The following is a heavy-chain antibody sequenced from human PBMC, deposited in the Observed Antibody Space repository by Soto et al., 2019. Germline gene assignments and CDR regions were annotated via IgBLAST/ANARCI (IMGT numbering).Heavy chain of an antibody. Sequence: GESLKISCTGVGYSFTSYWIGWVRQMPGKGLEWMGIIYPGDSDTRYSPSFQGQVTISVDKSITTAYLQWNSLNASDTAMYYCARGYCTSTICDPWFDTWGQGTLVTVSS. CDR2: IYPGDSDT. D-gene: IGHD2-2*01. V-gene: IGHV5-51*01. CDR3: ARGYCTSTICDPWFDT. J-gene: IGHJ5*02. CDR1: GYSFTSYW.